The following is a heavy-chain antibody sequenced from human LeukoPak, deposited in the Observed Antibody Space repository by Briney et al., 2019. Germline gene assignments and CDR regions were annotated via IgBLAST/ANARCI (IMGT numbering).Heavy chain of an antibody. V-gene: IGHV3-21*04. D-gene: IGHD3-3*01. Sequence: PGGSLRLSCAASGFTFSTYNMNWVRQAPGKGLEWVSSISSSGNYIYYADSVKGRFTISRDNAKTSLYLQMNSLRAEDTAVYYCAKRSSPGYDFWSGYTFDYWGQGTLVTVSS. CDR2: ISSSGNYI. CDR1: GFTFSTYN. CDR3: AKRSSPGYDFWSGYTFDY. J-gene: IGHJ4*02.